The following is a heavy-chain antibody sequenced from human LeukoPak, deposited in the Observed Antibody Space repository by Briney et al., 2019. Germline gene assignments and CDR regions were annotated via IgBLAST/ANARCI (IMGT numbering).Heavy chain of an antibody. CDR2: MYYSGST. CDR3: ARGWQFDY. J-gene: IGHJ4*02. CDR1: GGSISRNSYY. D-gene: IGHD6-19*01. V-gene: IGHV4-39*01. Sequence: PSETLSLTCSVSGGSISRNSYYWGWIRQTPGKGLEWIASMYYSGSTYYNPSLKSRVTISVDTSKNQFSLQLNSVTPEDTAVYYCARGWQFDYWGQGTLVTVSS.